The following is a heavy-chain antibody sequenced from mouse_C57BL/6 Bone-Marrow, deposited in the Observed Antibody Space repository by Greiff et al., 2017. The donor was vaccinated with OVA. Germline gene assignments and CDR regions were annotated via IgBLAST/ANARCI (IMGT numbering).Heavy chain of an antibody. CDR2: IDPEDGET. CDR3: ARRVYGYDWAY. V-gene: IGHV14-2*01. D-gene: IGHD2-2*01. Sequence: VQLKESGAELVKPGASVKLSCTASGFNIKDYYMHWVKQRPEQGLEWIGRIDPEDGETTYAPQFQGKATITADTSSNTAYLQLSSLTSEDTAVYYCARRVYGYDWAYWGQGTLVTVSA. J-gene: IGHJ3*01. CDR1: GFNIKDYY.